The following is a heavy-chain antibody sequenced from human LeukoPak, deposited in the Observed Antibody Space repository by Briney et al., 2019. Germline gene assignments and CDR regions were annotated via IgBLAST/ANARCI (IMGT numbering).Heavy chain of an antibody. CDR3: ARGPFNDANWFDP. CDR2: IYYSGST. Sequence: SETLSLTCTVSGGSISSSSYYWGWIRQPPGKGLEWIGSIYYSGSTYYNPSLKSRVTISVDTSKNQFSLKLSSVTAADTAVYYCARGPFNDANWFDPWGQGTLVTVSS. J-gene: IGHJ5*02. CDR1: GGSISSSSYY. D-gene: IGHD2-8*01. V-gene: IGHV4-39*01.